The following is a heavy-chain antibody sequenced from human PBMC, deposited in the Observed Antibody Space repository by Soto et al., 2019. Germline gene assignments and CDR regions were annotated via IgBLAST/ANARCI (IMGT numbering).Heavy chain of an antibody. CDR1: GFTFSDYS. V-gene: IGHV3-30*03. Sequence: PGGSLRLSCEGPGFTFSDYSFHWVRQAPGKGLEWVAMISYDGSDRYYRDSVQGRFTISRDDSKNTVYLQMNSLRAEDTATYYCARSTYCNGGSCFPQYWGPGTLVTVSS. J-gene: IGHJ4*02. CDR2: ISYDGSDR. D-gene: IGHD2-15*01. CDR3: ARSTYCNGGSCFPQY.